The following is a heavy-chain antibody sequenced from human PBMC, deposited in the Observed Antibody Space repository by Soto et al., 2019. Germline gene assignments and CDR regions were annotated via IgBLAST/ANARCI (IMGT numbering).Heavy chain of an antibody. J-gene: IGHJ4*02. V-gene: IGHV4-34*01. CDR3: ARNGGSTWYYFDS. D-gene: IGHD6-13*01. CDR1: GGSFSGYY. CDR2: VSHRGST. Sequence: PSETLSLTCAVYGGSFSGYYWSWIRQPPGKGLEWIGEVSHRGSTNYNPSLKSRVTISIDTSKNQFFLKLNSVTAADTGTYYCARNGGSTWYYFDSWGQGTVVPVSS.